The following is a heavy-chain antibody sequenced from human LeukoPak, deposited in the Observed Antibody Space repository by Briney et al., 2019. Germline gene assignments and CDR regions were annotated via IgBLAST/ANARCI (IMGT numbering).Heavy chain of an antibody. J-gene: IGHJ3*02. D-gene: IGHD6-13*01. CDR2: TYYRSKWYN. V-gene: IGHV6-1*01. CDR3: ATSTAAGTNAFDI. CDR1: GDSVSSNSAA. Sequence: SQTLSLTCVISGDSVSSNSAAWNWIRQSPSRCLEWLGRTYYRSKWYNDYAVSVKSRITISPDTSKNQFSLQLNSVTPEDTAVYYCATSTAAGTNAFDIWGQGTMVTVSS.